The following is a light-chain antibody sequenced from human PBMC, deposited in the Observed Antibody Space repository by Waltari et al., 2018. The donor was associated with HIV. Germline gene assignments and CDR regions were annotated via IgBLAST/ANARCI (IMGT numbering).Light chain of an antibody. V-gene: IGLV2-14*03. Sequence: QSALAQPASVSGSPGQSITVPCTATNNKFGSSSHISWYQHHPGEAPKLIIYDTNNRPSEISSRFSASKSDNRASLTISGLQAEDEAQYFCSSYTASGSLVFGGGTKVTVL. CDR3: SSYTASGSLV. J-gene: IGLJ2*01. CDR2: DTN. CDR1: NNKFGSSSH.